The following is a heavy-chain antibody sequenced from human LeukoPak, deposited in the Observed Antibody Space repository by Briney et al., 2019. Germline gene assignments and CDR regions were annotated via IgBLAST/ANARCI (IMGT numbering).Heavy chain of an antibody. CDR2: ISYDGSNE. CDR1: GFTFSSYG. V-gene: IGHV3-30*18. Sequence: GGSLRLSCAASGFTFSSYGMHWVRQAPGKGLEWVAVISYDGSNEYYADSVKGRFTISRDNSKNTLYLQMNSLRAEDTAVYYRAKDKSTILDYWGQGTLVTVSS. D-gene: IGHD3-10*01. J-gene: IGHJ4*02. CDR3: AKDKSTILDY.